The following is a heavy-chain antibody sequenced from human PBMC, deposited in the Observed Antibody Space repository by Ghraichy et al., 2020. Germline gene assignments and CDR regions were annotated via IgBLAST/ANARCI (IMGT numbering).Heavy chain of an antibody. Sequence: GGSLRLSCAASGFTFSSYWMSWVRQAPGKGLEWVANIKQDGSEKYYVDSVKGRFTISRDNAKNSLYLQMNSLRAEDTAVYYCARSTNRRLYSSGWYDDAFDIWGQGTMVTVSS. CDR1: GFTFSSYW. D-gene: IGHD6-19*01. CDR3: ARSTNRRLYSSGWYDDAFDI. J-gene: IGHJ3*02. CDR2: IKQDGSEK. V-gene: IGHV3-7*01.